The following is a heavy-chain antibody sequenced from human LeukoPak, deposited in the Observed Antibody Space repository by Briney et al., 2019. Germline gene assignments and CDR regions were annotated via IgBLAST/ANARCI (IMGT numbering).Heavy chain of an antibody. CDR3: ASGPFSGNTFEH. D-gene: IGHD3-10*01. CDR1: GFTVSANY. J-gene: IGHJ4*02. CDR2: IYSGGRT. V-gene: IGHV3-66*01. Sequence: GRSLRLSCAASGFTVSANYMSWVRQATGKGLEWVSVIYSGGRTYYADSVKGRFTISRDISKNTLYLQMNSLRAEDAAVYYCASGPFSGNTFEHWGRGTLVTVSS.